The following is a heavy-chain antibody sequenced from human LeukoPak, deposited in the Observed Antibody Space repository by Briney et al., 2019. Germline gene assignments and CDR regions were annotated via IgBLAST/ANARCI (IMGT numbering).Heavy chain of an antibody. CDR1: GYTFTSYG. J-gene: IGHJ4*02. D-gene: IGHD3-22*01. CDR3: ARETYYYDSSGYFFEDY. CDR2: ISAYNGNT. Sequence: ASVKVSCKASGYTFTSYGISWVRQAPGQGLEWMGGISAYNGNTNYAQKLQGRVTMTTDTSTSTAYMELRSLRSDDTAVYYCARETYYYDSSGYFFEDYWGQGTLVTVSS. V-gene: IGHV1-18*01.